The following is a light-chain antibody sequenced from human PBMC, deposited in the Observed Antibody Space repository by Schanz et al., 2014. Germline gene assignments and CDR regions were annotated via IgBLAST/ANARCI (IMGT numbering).Light chain of an antibody. CDR2: GSS. Sequence: DIVLTQSPGTLSLSPGDRVTLSCKASQSVSSNYIAWYQQRPGQAPRLLIYGSSGRAAGLPDRFSGSGSGTDFTLTITRLEPEDFAVYYCQQYGSSPYTFGQGTKLEIK. CDR1: QSVSSNY. J-gene: IGKJ2*01. CDR3: QQYGSSPYT. V-gene: IGKV3-20*01.